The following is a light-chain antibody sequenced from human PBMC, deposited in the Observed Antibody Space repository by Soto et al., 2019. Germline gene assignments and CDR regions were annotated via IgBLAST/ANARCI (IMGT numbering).Light chain of an antibody. CDR2: AAS. CDR1: QSLTSH. J-gene: IGKJ1*01. V-gene: IGKV1-39*01. CDR3: QQSYSTLRT. Sequence: DIQLTQSPSSLSASAGDRVTITCRASQSLTSHLTWYQQKPGEAPKLLIYAASSLQSGVPSRFSGSGSGTDFTLTISSLQPEDFATYYCQQSYSTLRTFGQGTKVEIK.